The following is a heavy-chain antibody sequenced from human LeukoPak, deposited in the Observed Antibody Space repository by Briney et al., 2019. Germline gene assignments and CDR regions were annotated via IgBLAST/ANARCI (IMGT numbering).Heavy chain of an antibody. J-gene: IGHJ5*02. V-gene: IGHV4-39*07. CDR1: GFTFSSYW. D-gene: IGHD5-12*01. Sequence: GSLRLSCAASGFTFSSYWMSWIRQPPGKGLEWIGSIYYSGSTYYNPSLKSRVTISVDTSKNQFSLKLSSVTAADTAVYYCAGRYSGYDEPINWFDPWGQGTLVTVSS. CDR3: AGRYSGYDEPINWFDP. CDR2: IYYSGST.